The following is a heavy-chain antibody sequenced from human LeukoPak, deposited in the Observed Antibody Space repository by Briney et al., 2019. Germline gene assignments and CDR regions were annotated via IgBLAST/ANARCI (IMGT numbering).Heavy chain of an antibody. V-gene: IGHV3-30*02. CDR1: GFTFSSYG. CDR3: ARDPYSGAYGDSYYYYMDL. CDR2: IRYDGSNK. J-gene: IGHJ6*03. D-gene: IGHD1-26*01. Sequence: GGSLRLSCAASGFTFSSYGMHWVRQAPGKGLEWVAFIRYDGSNKYYADSVKGRFAISRDNAKNSLYLQMNSLRAEDTAVYYCARDPYSGAYGDSYYYYMDLWGQGTTVTISS.